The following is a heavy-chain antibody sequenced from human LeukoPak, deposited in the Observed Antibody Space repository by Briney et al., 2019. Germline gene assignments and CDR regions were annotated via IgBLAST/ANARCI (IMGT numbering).Heavy chain of an antibody. CDR3: ARGAPIRVAVAATLDP. J-gene: IGHJ5*02. Sequence: ASVKVSCKASGYTFTSYYMHWVRQAPGQRLEWMGWINAANGNTQYSQKFQGRVTITRDTSASTAYMELSSLRSEDTAVYYCARGAPIRVAVAATLDPWGQGTLVTVPS. CDR2: INAANGNT. V-gene: IGHV1-3*01. CDR1: GYTFTSYY. D-gene: IGHD6-19*01.